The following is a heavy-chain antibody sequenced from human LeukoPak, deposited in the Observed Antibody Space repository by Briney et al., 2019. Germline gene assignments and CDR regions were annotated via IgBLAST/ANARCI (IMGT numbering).Heavy chain of an antibody. Sequence: SETLSLTCAVYGGSFSGYYWSWIRQPPGKGLEWIGEINHSGSTNYNPSLKSRVTISVDTSKNQFSLKLSSVTAADTAVYYCARGRVYYDSSGYYPSLDYWGQGTLVTVSS. CDR3: ARGRVYYDSSGYYPSLDY. V-gene: IGHV4-34*01. J-gene: IGHJ4*02. D-gene: IGHD3-22*01. CDR1: GGSFSGYY. CDR2: INHSGST.